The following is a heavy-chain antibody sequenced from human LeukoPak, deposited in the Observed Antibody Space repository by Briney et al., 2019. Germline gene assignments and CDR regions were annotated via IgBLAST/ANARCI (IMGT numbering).Heavy chain of an antibody. CDR3: ARVVDYVWGSYRYRPLIWFDY. J-gene: IGHJ4*02. CDR1: GGSFSGYY. D-gene: IGHD3-16*02. V-gene: IGHV4-34*01. CDR2: INHSGST. Sequence: SETLSLTCAVYGGSFSGYYWSWIRQPPGKGLEWIGEINHSGSTNYNPSLKSRVTISVDTSKNQFSLKLSSMTAADTAVYYCARVVDYVWGSYRYRPLIWFDYWGQGTLVTVSS.